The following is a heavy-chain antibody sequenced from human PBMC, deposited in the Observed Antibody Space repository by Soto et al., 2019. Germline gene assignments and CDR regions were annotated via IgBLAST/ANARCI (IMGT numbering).Heavy chain of an antibody. V-gene: IGHV4-30-2*01. Sequence: QLQLQESGSGLVKPSQTLSLTCAVSGGSISSGGYSWSWIRQPPGKGLEWIGYIYHSGSTYYNPSLKSRVTISVDRSKNQFSLKLSSVTAADTAVYYCAREYYYDSSGYYSTGRWFDPWGQGTLVTVSS. J-gene: IGHJ5*02. CDR1: GGSISSGGYS. CDR2: IYHSGST. CDR3: AREYYYDSSGYYSTGRWFDP. D-gene: IGHD3-22*01.